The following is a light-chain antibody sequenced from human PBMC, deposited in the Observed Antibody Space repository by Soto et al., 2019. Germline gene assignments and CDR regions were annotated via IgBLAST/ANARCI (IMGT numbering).Light chain of an antibody. CDR3: QQRGKWPRT. V-gene: IGKV3-11*01. CDR1: QSVSSY. CDR2: DAS. J-gene: IGKJ2*01. Sequence: EIVLTQSPATLSLSPGESVTLSCRASQSVSSYLAWYQQKPGQAPRLPIYDASNRATDIPARFSGSGSGTDFTLTISSLESEDFGVYYCQQRGKWPRTFGQGTKLEIK.